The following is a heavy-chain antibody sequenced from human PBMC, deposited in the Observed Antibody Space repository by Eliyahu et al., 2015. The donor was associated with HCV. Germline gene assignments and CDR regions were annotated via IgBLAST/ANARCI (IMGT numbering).Heavy chain of an antibody. J-gene: IGHJ5*02. D-gene: IGHD6-19*01. V-gene: IGHV4-59*01. CDR2: IHYSGST. CDR3: ASGGGGIAVTGTGGWFDP. Sequence: QVQLQESGPGLVKPSETLSLTCIVSGGXITXYYWSXIRQPPGKGLEXIGYIHYSGSTNYTPSLKSRVTISIDTSKNQFSLNLTSVTAADTAMYYCASGGGGIAVTGTGGWFDPWGQGTLVTVSS. CDR1: GGXITXYY.